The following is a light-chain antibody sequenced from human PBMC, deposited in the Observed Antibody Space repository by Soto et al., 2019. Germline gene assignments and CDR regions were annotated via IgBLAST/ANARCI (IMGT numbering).Light chain of an antibody. CDR3: QQFDSSVT. J-gene: IGKJ1*01. V-gene: IGKV3-20*01. CDR1: QRGSSTF. CDR2: GAS. Sequence: EIVLTQSPGSLSLSPGERATLSCRASQRGSSTFFAWYQQRPGQAPRLLMYGASSRDTGIPERFSGSGAGTDFTLTISRLEPEDFAVYYCQQFDSSVTFGQGTKVEIK.